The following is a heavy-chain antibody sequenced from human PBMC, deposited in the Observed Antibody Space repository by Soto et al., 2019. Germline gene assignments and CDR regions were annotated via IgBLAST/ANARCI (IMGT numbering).Heavy chain of an antibody. CDR3: ARGGTAYVEGDY. CDR2: IVSAGSQK. J-gene: IGHJ4*02. CDR1: GFIFSGYW. V-gene: IGHV3-7*01. D-gene: IGHD2-21*02. Sequence: EVQLVESGGGLVQPGGSLRLSCAASGFIFSGYWMTWVRQAPGKGLEWLANIVSAGSQKFYVDSVKGRFSISRDNAENSLSLQMDSLRAEDTGVYFCARGGTAYVEGDYWGQGTLVTVSS.